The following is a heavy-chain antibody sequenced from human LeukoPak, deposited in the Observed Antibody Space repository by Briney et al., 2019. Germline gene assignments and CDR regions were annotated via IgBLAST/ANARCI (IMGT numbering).Heavy chain of an antibody. V-gene: IGHV4-34*01. CDR2: INHSGST. CDR1: GGSISSYY. Sequence: PSETLSLTCTVSGGSISSYYWSWIRQPPGKGLEWIGEINHSGSTNYNPSLKSRVTISVDTSKNQFSLKLSSVTAADTAVYYCARTPYSSSWYRHYYYYYGMDVWGQGTTVTVSS. D-gene: IGHD6-13*01. CDR3: ARTPYSSSWYRHYYYYYGMDV. J-gene: IGHJ6*02.